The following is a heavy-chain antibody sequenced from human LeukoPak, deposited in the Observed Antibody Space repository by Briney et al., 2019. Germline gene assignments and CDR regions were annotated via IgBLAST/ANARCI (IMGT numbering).Heavy chain of an antibody. V-gene: IGHV4-39*01. Sequence: SETLSLTCTVSGGSISSSSYYWGWIRQPPGKGLEWIGSIYYSGSTYYNPSLKSRVTISVDTSKNQFSLKLSSVTAADTAVYYCARHLGYSSSSRAFDIWAKGQWSPSLQ. CDR1: GGSISSSSYY. CDR3: ARHLGYSSSSRAFDI. CDR2: IYYSGST. D-gene: IGHD6-6*01. J-gene: IGHJ3*02.